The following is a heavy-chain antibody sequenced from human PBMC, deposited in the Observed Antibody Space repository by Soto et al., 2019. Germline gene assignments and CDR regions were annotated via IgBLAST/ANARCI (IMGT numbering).Heavy chain of an antibody. CDR3: ARGDYDILTGTYYYYGMDV. CDR1: GGSISSGGYY. CDR2: IYYSGST. V-gene: IGHV4-31*03. J-gene: IGHJ6*02. Sequence: SETLSLTCTFSGGSISSGGYYWSWIRQHPGKGLEWIGYIYYSGSTYYNPSLKSRVTISVDTSKNQFSLKLSSVTAADTAVYYCARGDYDILTGTYYYYGMDVWGQGTTVTVS. D-gene: IGHD3-9*01.